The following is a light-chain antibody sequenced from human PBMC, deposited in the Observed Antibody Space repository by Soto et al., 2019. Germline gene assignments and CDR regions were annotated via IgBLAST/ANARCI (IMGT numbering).Light chain of an antibody. CDR3: HCYDSVRGVV. CDR2: GNT. V-gene: IGLV1-40*01. Sequence: QSVLTQPPSVSGAPGQRVTISCTGSSSNIGAGYDVYWYQQLPGTAPKLLIYGNTNRPSGVPDRFSASKSGTSASLAITGLQAEDEADYYCHCYDSVRGVVFGGGTKLTVL. J-gene: IGLJ2*01. CDR1: SSNIGAGYD.